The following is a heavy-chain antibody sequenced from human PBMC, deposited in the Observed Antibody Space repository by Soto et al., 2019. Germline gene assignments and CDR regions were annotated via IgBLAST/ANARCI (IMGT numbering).Heavy chain of an antibody. D-gene: IGHD3-3*01. Sequence: PSETLSLTCAVYGGSFSGYYWSWIRQPPGKGLEWIGEINHSGSTNYNPSLKGRVTISVDTSKNQFSLKLSSVTAADTAVYYCASELRSIDAFDIWGQGTMVTVSS. CDR1: GGSFSGYY. J-gene: IGHJ3*02. CDR2: INHSGST. V-gene: IGHV4-34*01. CDR3: ASELRSIDAFDI.